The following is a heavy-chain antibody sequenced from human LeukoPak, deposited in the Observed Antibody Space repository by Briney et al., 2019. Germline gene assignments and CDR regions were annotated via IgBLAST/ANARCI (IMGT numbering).Heavy chain of an antibody. J-gene: IGHJ4*02. CDR1: VRSFSLYY. CDR2: INHSGRT. Sequence: SDTLSLTCAVYVRSFSLYYWIWIRQPPGKGLEWLGEINHSGRTNYNPSLKSRVTISVDTSKNKFSLKLTSVTAADTAVYYCARIGYSSGWSIDYWGQGTLVTVSS. V-gene: IGHV4-34*01. CDR3: ARIGYSSGWSIDY. D-gene: IGHD6-19*01.